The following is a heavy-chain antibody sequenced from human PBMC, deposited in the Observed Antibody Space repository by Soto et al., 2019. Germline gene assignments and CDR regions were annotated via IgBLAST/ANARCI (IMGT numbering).Heavy chain of an antibody. CDR1: GGSFSGYY. CDR3: ARGRRYDSLTGYRYYEYMDV. Sequence: QVQLQQWGAGLLKPSETLSLTCAVYGGSFSGYYWSWIRQPPGKGLEWIGEINHSGSTNYNPSLKSRVTNAVGTSKNQVSLKLSSVTAADTAVYYCARGRRYDSLTGYRYYEYMDVWGKGTTVTVSS. D-gene: IGHD3-9*01. V-gene: IGHV4-34*01. J-gene: IGHJ6*03. CDR2: INHSGST.